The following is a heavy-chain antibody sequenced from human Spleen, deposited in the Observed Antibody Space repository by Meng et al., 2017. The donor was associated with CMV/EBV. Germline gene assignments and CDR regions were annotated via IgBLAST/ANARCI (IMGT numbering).Heavy chain of an antibody. Sequence: SLKISCAASGFRFDDYAMHWVRQALGKGLEWVSGISWNSGIIGYADSVKGRFTISRDNAKNSVYLQMNSLRAEDTALYYCVKGDYGNYVELDYWGQGTLVTVSS. CDR2: ISWNSGII. CDR1: GFRFDDYA. J-gene: IGHJ4*02. D-gene: IGHD4-11*01. V-gene: IGHV3-9*01. CDR3: VKGDYGNYVELDY.